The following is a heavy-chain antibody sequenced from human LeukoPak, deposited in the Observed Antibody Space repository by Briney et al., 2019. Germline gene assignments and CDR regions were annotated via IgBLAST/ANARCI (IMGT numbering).Heavy chain of an antibody. J-gene: IGHJ4*02. CDR3: AKDREVTGYYFDY. V-gene: IGHV3-23*01. CDR1: GFTFSSYS. D-gene: IGHD1-20*01. CDR2: ISGSGGST. Sequence: GGSLRLSCAASGFTFSSYSMNWVRQAPGKGLEWVSSISGSGGSTYYADSVKGRFTISRDNSKNTLYLQMNSLRAEDTAVYYCAKDREVTGYYFDYWGQGTLVTVSS.